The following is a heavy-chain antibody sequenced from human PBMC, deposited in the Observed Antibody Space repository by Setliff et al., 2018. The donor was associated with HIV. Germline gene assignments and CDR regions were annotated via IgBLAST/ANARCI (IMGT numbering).Heavy chain of an antibody. D-gene: IGHD3-10*01. Sequence: SVKVSCKASGYSFARYGLSWVRQAPGQGLEWMGWIIPILAIANYAQKLQGRVTIIADKSTGAGYMEVSSLRSDDTAVYYCAREGSPIYYFDYWSQGTLVTVSS. V-gene: IGHV1-69*10. CDR3: AREGSPIYYFDY. CDR2: IIPILAIA. J-gene: IGHJ4*02. CDR1: GYSFARYG.